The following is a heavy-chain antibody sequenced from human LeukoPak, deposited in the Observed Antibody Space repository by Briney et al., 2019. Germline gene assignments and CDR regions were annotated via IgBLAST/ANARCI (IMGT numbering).Heavy chain of an antibody. CDR1: GFTFSSYG. CDR2: IRYDGSNK. V-gene: IGHV3-30*02. J-gene: IGHJ6*03. CDR3: AKGFRTGVGPYVGYHYYMDV. Sequence: GGSLRLSCAASGFTFSSYGMHWVRQAPGKGLEWVAFIRYDGSNKYYADSAKGRFTISRENAKNSLYLQMNSLRAGDTGVYYCAKGFRTGVGPYVGYHYYMDVWGKGATVTVSS. D-gene: IGHD1-26*01.